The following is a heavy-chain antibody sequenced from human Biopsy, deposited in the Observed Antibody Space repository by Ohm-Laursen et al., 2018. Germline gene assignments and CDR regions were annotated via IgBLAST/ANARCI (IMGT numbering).Heavy chain of an antibody. Sequence: GTLSLTCAVSGASISDYYCVWIRQPAGKGLEWIGLIFTSGSTTYNPSLRSRVTMSVDTSKNQFTLNLSSVTAAGTAMYYCAKGYTDYSDSSGFSYYFRYWGQGTLVTVSS. V-gene: IGHV4-4*07. CDR2: IFTSGST. CDR3: AKGYTDYSDSSGFSYYFRY. CDR1: GASISDYY. D-gene: IGHD3-22*01. J-gene: IGHJ4*02.